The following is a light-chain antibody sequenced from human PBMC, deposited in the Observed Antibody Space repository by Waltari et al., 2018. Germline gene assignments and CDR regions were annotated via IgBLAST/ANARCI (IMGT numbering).Light chain of an antibody. CDR3: QHYLRLPVT. V-gene: IGKV3-20*01. CDR1: QRVTTA. CDR2: GAS. Sequence: VLTQSPGTLSLSPGESSTLSCRTSQRVTTALAWYPQKPGQAPRLLIYGASNRATGIPDRFSCSGSGTDFSLTISSLEPEDFAVYYCQHYLRLPVTFGQGTKVEVK. J-gene: IGKJ1*01.